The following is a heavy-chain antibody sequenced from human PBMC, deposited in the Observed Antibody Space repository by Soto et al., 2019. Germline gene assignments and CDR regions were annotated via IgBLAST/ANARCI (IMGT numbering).Heavy chain of an antibody. J-gene: IGHJ4*02. V-gene: IGHV1-69*13. D-gene: IGHD3-9*01. CDR2: IIPIFGTA. CDR1: GGTFSSYA. Sequence: EASVKVSCKASGGTFSSYAISWVRQAPGQGLEWMGGIIPIFGTANYAQKFQGRVTITADESTSTAYMELSSLRSEDTAVYYCAREAYYDILTGPFDYWGQGTLVTVSS. CDR3: AREAYYDILTGPFDY.